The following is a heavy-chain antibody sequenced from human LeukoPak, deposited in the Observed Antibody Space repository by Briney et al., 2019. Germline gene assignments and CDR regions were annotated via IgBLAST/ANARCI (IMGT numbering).Heavy chain of an antibody. CDR3: ARSRRVVVPSTLNSADDYYYYMDV. CDR1: GYTFTYYG. J-gene: IGHJ6*03. CDR2: INTNTGNP. V-gene: IGHV7-4-1*02. D-gene: IGHD2-15*01. Sequence: ASVKVSCKASGYTFTYYGLNWVRQAPGQGLECLGGINTNTGNPTYAQGFTRRFVFSFDTSVNTAYLQITSLNIEDTAIYYCARSRRVVVPSTLNSADDYYYYMDVWGKGTTVTVSS.